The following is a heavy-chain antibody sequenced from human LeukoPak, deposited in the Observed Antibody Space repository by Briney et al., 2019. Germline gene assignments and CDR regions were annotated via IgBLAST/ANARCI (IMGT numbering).Heavy chain of an antibody. CDR1: GGSFIGYD. J-gene: IGHJ5*02. CDR2: INHCGGT. CDR3: ASLARGGNWFDP. Sequence: SETLSLTCAVYGGSFIGYDWTWIRQPPGKGLEWIGEINHCGGTNYNPSLKSRVTISVDTSKNQFSLKLSSVTAADTAVYYCASLARGGNWFDPWGQGTLVTVSS. V-gene: IGHV4-34*01. D-gene: IGHD6-6*01.